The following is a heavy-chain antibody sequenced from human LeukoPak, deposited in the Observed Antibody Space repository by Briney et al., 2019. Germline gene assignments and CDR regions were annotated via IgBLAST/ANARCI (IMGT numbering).Heavy chain of an antibody. CDR3: ARGYSSDSSSLDY. CDR2: LNREGSST. J-gene: IGHJ4*02. V-gene: IGHV3-74*01. D-gene: IGHD3-22*01. CDR1: GFTFSNYW. Sequence: GGSLRFSCAASGFTFSNYWMHWVRQAPGGGLVWVSRLNREGSSTSYADSVKGRFTISRDNAKNTLYLQINSLRAEDTAVYYCARGYSSDSSSLDYWGQGTLLTVSS.